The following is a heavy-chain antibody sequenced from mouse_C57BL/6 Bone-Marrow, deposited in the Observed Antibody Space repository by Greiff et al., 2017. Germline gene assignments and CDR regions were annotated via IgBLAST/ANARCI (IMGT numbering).Heavy chain of an antibody. V-gene: IGHV1-59*01. Sequence: QVQLQQPGAELVRPGPSVKLSCKASGYTFTSYWMHWVKQRPGQGLEWIGVIDPSDSYTTYNQKFKGKAPLTVDTASSTAYMQLSSLTSEDSAVYYCARYGSSLTWTSYAMDYWGQGTSVTVSS. CDR2: IDPSDSYT. J-gene: IGHJ4*01. CDR1: GYTFTSYW. D-gene: IGHD1-1*01. CDR3: ARYGSSLTWTSYAMDY.